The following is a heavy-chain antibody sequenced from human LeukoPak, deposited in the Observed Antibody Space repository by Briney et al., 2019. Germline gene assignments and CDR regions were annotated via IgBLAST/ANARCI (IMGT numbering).Heavy chain of an antibody. V-gene: IGHV1-69*13. D-gene: IGHD2-21*01. Sequence: SVKVSCKASGGTFSSYAISWVRQAPGQGLEWMGGIIPIFGTANYAQRFQGRVTITADESTSTAYMELSSLRSEDTAVYYCAREADCGGDCYPGGWGQGTLVTVSS. J-gene: IGHJ4*02. CDR3: AREADCGGDCYPGG. CDR2: IIPIFGTA. CDR1: GGTFSSYA.